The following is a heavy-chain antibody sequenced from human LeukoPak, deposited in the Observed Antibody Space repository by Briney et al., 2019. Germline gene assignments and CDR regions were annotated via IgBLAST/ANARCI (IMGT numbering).Heavy chain of an antibody. CDR3: ARGLGVAARPSYYGMDV. J-gene: IGHJ6*02. Sequence: PSETLSLTCAVYGGSFSGYYWSWIRQPPGKGLEWIGVINHSGSTNYNPSLTSRVTISVDTSKNQFSLKLSSVTAADTAVYYCARGLGVAARPSYYGMDVWGQGTTVTVSS. CDR2: INHSGST. CDR1: GGSFSGYY. D-gene: IGHD6-6*01. V-gene: IGHV4-34*01.